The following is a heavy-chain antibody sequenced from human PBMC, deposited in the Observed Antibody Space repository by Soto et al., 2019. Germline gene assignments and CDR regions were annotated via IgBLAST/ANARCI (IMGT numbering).Heavy chain of an antibody. CDR1: GLTFSIYS. J-gene: IGHJ3*02. CDR3: ARGSNYYDSSGYYYGDAFAI. V-gene: IGHV3-30-3*01. D-gene: IGHD3-22*01. Sequence: SLTLSCAPSGLTFSIYSRHWVRQSAGEVLEGVAVISYDGSNKYYADSVKGRFTISRDNSKNTLYLQMNSLRAEDTAVYYCARGSNYYDSSGYYYGDAFAILGQGTMVTGSS. CDR2: ISYDGSNK.